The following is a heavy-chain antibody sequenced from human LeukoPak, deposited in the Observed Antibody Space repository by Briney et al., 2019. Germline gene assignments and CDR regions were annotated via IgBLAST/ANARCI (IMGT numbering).Heavy chain of an antibody. Sequence: PGGSLRLSCGASGFTFSSCWMSWVRQAPGKGLEWVANIKQDGSEKYYVDSVKGRFTISRDNAKNSLYLQMNSLRAEDTAVYYCARDSGIAAAGSDYWGQGTLVTVSS. V-gene: IGHV3-7*01. J-gene: IGHJ4*02. CDR3: ARDSGIAAAGSDY. D-gene: IGHD6-13*01. CDR2: IKQDGSEK. CDR1: GFTFSSCW.